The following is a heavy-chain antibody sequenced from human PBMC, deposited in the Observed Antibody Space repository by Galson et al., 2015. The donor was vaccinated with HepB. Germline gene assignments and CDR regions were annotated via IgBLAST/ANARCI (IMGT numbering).Heavy chain of an antibody. J-gene: IGHJ4*02. D-gene: IGHD4-23*01. CDR3: ARDLRDYGGKGPKFDY. V-gene: IGHV1-18*01. CDR2: ISAYNGNT. CDR1: GYTFTSYG. Sequence: SVKVSCKASGYTFTSYGISWVRQAPGQGLEWMGWISAYNGNTNYAQKLQGRVTMTTDTSTSTAYMELRSLRSDDTAVYYCARDLRDYGGKGPKFDYWGQGTLVTVSS.